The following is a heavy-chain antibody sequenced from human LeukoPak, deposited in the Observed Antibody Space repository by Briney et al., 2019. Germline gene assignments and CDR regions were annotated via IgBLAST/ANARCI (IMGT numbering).Heavy chain of an antibody. CDR2: IYHSGST. Sequence: SSETLSLTCTVSGGSISSSSYYWGWIRQPPGKGLEWIGEIYHSGSTNYNPSLKSRVTISVDKSKNQFSLKLSSVTAADTAVYYCARGTGTHYFDYWGQGTLVTVSS. CDR1: GGSISSSSYY. CDR3: ARGTGTHYFDY. D-gene: IGHD1-14*01. J-gene: IGHJ4*02. V-gene: IGHV4-39*07.